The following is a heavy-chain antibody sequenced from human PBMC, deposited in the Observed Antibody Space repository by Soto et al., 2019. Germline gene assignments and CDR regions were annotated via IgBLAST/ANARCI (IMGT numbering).Heavy chain of an antibody. CDR3: GRESGETWDYEAS. V-gene: IGHV4-4*07. Sequence: QVQLQESGPGLVRPSETLSLTCTVSGGSISSYRWSWIRQPAGKGLEWIGRLNTYGNTHYNPSLKSRLTVSVDTSRNQFFLTLRSVTAADWAVYHCGRESGETWDYEASWGQGTPVTVSS. CDR2: LNTYGNT. D-gene: IGHD1-7*01. J-gene: IGHJ5*02. CDR1: GGSISSYR.